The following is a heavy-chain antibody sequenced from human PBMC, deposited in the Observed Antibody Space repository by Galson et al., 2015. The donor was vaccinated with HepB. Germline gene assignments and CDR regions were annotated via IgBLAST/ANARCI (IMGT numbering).Heavy chain of an antibody. V-gene: IGHV1-3*01. Sequence: SVKVSCKASGYTFANYAMHWVRQAPGQRLEWMGWINAGETDAKYSQKFQGRVTITRDTSASTAYMELSSLRSEDTAVYYCARASDPYYFDISAYVPDYWGQGTLVTVSS. CDR1: GYTFANYA. J-gene: IGHJ4*02. CDR2: INAGETDA. D-gene: IGHD3-22*01. CDR3: ARASDPYYFDISAYVPDY.